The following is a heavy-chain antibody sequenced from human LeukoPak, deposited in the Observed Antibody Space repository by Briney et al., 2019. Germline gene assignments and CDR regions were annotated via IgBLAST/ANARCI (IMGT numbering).Heavy chain of an antibody. CDR3: ARAQSSSGWFAYDAFDI. CDR1: RGSFSSYV. D-gene: IGHD6-19*01. CDR2: IIPIFGTA. Sequence: VKVSCKPCRGSFSSYVISWVRPAPGPGGEWMGGIIPIFGTANYAQKFQGRVTITPDEFTSTAYMELSSLRSEDTAVYYCARAQSSSGWFAYDAFDIWGQGTMVTVSS. J-gene: IGHJ3*02. V-gene: IGHV1-69*01.